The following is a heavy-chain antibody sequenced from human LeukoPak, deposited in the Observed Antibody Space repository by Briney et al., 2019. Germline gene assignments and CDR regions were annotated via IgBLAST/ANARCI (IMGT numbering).Heavy chain of an antibody. CDR3: ARVVDGEVDP. D-gene: IGHD5-24*01. CDR1: GGSFSGYY. V-gene: IGHV4-34*01. CDR2: INHSGST. J-gene: IGHJ5*02. Sequence: SETLSLTCAVYGGSFSGYYWSWIRQPPGKGLEWIGEINHSGSTNYNPSLKSRVTISVDTSKNQFSLKPSSVTAADTAVYYCARVVDGEVDPWGQGTLVTVSS.